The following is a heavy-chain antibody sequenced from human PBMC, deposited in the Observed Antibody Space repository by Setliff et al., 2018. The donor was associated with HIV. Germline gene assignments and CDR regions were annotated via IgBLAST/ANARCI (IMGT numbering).Heavy chain of an antibody. D-gene: IGHD3-10*01. Sequence: LSLTCTVSGGSISSYYWSWIRQPPGKGLEWIGYIYYSGSTNYNPSLKSRVTISVDTSKNQFSLKLSSVTAADSAVYYCARGVRGVIIDWYYFDYWGQGTLVTVSS. CDR2: IYYSGST. CDR3: ARGVRGVIIDWYYFDY. J-gene: IGHJ4*02. CDR1: GGSISSYY. V-gene: IGHV4-59*01.